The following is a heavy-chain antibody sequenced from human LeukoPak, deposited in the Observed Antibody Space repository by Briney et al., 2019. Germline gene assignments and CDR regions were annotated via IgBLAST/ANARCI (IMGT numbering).Heavy chain of an antibody. J-gene: IGHJ6*03. CDR3: ARGSSGSGTLGAVGDGNYQYYFMDV. Sequence: SETLSLTCTVSGGSISSSSYYWGWIRQPPGKGLEWIGSIYYSGSTYYNPSLKSRVTISVDTSKNQFSLKLSSVTAADTAVYYCARGSSGSGTLGAVGDGNYQYYFMDVWGKGTTVTVSS. V-gene: IGHV4-39*01. CDR1: GGSISSSSYY. D-gene: IGHD3-10*01. CDR2: IYYSGST.